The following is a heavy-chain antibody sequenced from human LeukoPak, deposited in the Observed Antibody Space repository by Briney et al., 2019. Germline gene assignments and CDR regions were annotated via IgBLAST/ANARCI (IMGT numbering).Heavy chain of an antibody. V-gene: IGHV3-48*03. D-gene: IGHD3-10*01. CDR2: ISSSGSTI. CDR1: GFTLSSYE. J-gene: IGHJ4*02. CDR3: APLGGSFDY. Sequence: GGSLRLSCAASGFTLSSYEMNWVRQAPGKGLEWVSYISSSGSTIYYADSVKGRFTISRDNAKNSLYLQMNSLRAEDTAVYYCAPLGGSFDYWGQGTLVTVSS.